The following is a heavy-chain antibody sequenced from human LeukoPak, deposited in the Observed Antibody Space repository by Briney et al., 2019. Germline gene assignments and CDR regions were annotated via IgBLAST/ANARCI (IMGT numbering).Heavy chain of an antibody. CDR3: ARGTYDFWSGNRVGWFDP. V-gene: IGHV4-38-2*02. CDR1: GYSISSGYY. J-gene: IGHJ5*02. CDR2: IYHSGST. D-gene: IGHD3-3*01. Sequence: SETLSLTCTVSGYSISSGYYWGWIRQPPGKGLEWIGSIYHSGSTYYNPSLKSRVTISVDTSKNQFSLKLSSVTAADTAVYYCARGTYDFWSGNRVGWFDPWGQGTLVTVSS.